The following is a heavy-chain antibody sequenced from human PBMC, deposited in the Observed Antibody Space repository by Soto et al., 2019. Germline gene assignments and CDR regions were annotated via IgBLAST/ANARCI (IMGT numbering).Heavy chain of an antibody. J-gene: IGHJ6*02. CDR3: ARFGRGDTYYGLDV. V-gene: IGHV4-61*01. CDR1: GASVSSGTHY. CDR2: IHYSGRT. Sequence: SETLSLTCTVFGASVSSGTHYWSWVRQSPGKGLEWLGYIHYSGRTNYNPALKSRVTISLDTSKNQFSLKLSSVTAADTAVYYCARFGRGDTYYGLDVWGQGTTVTVSS. D-gene: IGHD3-10*01.